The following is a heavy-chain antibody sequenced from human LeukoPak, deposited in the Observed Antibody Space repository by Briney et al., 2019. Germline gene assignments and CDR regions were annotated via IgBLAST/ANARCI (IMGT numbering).Heavy chain of an antibody. D-gene: IGHD2-15*01. Sequence: GGSLRLSCTASGFTFGDYAMSWVRQAPGKGLEWVGFIRSKAYGGTTEYAASVKGRFTISRDDSKSIAYLQMNSLKTEDTAVYYCTRVEGFDIFDYWGQGTLVTVSS. V-gene: IGHV3-49*04. CDR2: IRSKAYGGTT. J-gene: IGHJ4*02. CDR3: TRVEGFDIFDY. CDR1: GFTFGDYA.